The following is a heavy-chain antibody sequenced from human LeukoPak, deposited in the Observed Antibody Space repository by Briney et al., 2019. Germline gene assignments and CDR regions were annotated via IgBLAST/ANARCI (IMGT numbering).Heavy chain of an antibody. D-gene: IGHD5-18*01. CDR1: DGSIGRNAYY. V-gene: IGHV4-39*07. CDR2: ISYSGIT. Sequence: SETLSLTCTVSDGSIGRNAYYWGWIRQPPGKGLEWIGSISYSGITNYSPSLKSRVTISVDTSKNQFSLKLSSVTAADTAVYRELSYGYRYYYYYGMDVWGQGTTVTVSS. CDR3: LSYGYRYYYYYGMDV. J-gene: IGHJ6*02.